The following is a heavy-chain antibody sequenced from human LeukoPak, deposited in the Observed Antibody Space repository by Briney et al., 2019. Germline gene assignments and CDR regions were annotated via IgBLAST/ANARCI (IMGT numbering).Heavy chain of an antibody. CDR2: IFVSGST. CDR3: ASPRPYYYDSSDAFDI. CDR1: GGSISSGSYY. J-gene: IGHJ3*02. Sequence: SQTLSLTCTVSGGSISSGSYYWSWIRQPAGKGLEWIGRIFVSGSTNYNPSLKSRVTISVDTSKNQFSLKLSSVTAADTAVYYCASPRPYYYDSSDAFDIWGQGTMVTVSS. V-gene: IGHV4-61*02. D-gene: IGHD3-22*01.